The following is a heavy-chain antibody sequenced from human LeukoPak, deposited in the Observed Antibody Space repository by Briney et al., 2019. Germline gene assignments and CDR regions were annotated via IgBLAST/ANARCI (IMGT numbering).Heavy chain of an antibody. CDR2: INHSGST. Sequence: SETLSLTCAVYGGSFSGYYWSWIRQPPGKGLEWIGEINHSGSTNYNPSLKSRVTISVDTSKNQFSLKLSSVTAADTAVYYCARGGYYYDSSGYSYPVNDYWGQGTLVTVSS. CDR3: ARGGYYYDSSGYSYPVNDY. J-gene: IGHJ4*02. V-gene: IGHV4-34*01. CDR1: GGSFSGYY. D-gene: IGHD3-22*01.